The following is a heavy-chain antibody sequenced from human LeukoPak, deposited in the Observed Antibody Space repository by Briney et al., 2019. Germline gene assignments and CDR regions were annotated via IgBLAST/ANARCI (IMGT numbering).Heavy chain of an antibody. CDR1: GGSFSGYY. CDR3: ARVCYRKPYYYYGMDV. Sequence: SETLSLTCAVYGGSFSGYYWSWIRQPPGKGLEWIGEINHSGSTSYNPSLKSRVTISVDTSKNQFSLKLSSVTAADTAVYYCARVCYRKPYYYYGMDVWGQGTTVTVSS. J-gene: IGHJ6*02. CDR2: INHSGST. D-gene: IGHD2-15*01. V-gene: IGHV4-34*01.